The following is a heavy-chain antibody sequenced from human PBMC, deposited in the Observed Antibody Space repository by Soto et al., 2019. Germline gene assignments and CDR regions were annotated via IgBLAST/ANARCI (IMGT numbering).Heavy chain of an antibody. CDR2: INHSGST. Sequence: PSETLSLTCAVYGGSFSGYYWSWIRQPPGKGLEWIGEINHSGSTNYNPSLKSRVTISVDTSKNQFSLKLSSVTAADTAVYYCAVLNSSGWSYWGQGILVTVSS. D-gene: IGHD6-19*01. V-gene: IGHV4-34*01. CDR3: AVLNSSGWSY. J-gene: IGHJ4*02. CDR1: GGSFSGYY.